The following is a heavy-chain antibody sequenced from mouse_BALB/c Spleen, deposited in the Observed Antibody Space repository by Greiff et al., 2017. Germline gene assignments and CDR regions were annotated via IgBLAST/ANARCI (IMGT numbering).Heavy chain of an antibody. V-gene: IGHV1-18*01. CDR3: ARSCYDGYYNFDY. CDR2: INPNNGGT. D-gene: IGHD2-3*01. CDR1: GYTFTDYN. J-gene: IGHJ2*01. Sequence: EVKLMESGPELVKPGASVKIPCKASGYTFTDYNMDWVKQSHGKSLQWIGDINPNNGGTIYNQKFKGKATLTVDKSSSTAYMELRSLTSEDTAVYYCARSCYDGYYNFDYWGQGTTLTVSS.